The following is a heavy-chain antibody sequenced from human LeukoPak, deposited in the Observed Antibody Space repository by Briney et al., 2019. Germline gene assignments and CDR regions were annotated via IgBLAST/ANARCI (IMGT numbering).Heavy chain of an antibody. V-gene: IGHV4-59*01. CDR2: IYYSGST. CDR3: ARCFDYGDYWNYFDY. J-gene: IGHJ4*02. Sequence: GSLRLSCAASGFTFSSYSMNWIRQPPGKGLEWIGYIYYSGSTNYNPSLKSRVTISVDTSKNQFSLKLSSVTAADTAVYYCARCFDYGDYWNYFDYWGQGTLVTVSS. CDR1: GFTFSSYS. D-gene: IGHD4-17*01.